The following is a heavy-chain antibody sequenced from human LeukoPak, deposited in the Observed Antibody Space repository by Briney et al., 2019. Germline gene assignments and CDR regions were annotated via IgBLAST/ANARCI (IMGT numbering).Heavy chain of an antibody. V-gene: IGHV3-53*04. Sequence: GGSLRLSCAASGFTVSSNDMSWVRQAPGKGLEWVSLIYAGGSSSAFYADSVKGRFTGSRHDPKNTLDLQMNGLRADDTAVYYCLRQGVGDPPRWGQGTLVTVSS. D-gene: IGHD3-16*01. CDR1: GFTVSSND. CDR3: LRQGVGDPPR. CDR2: IYAGGSSSA. J-gene: IGHJ4*02.